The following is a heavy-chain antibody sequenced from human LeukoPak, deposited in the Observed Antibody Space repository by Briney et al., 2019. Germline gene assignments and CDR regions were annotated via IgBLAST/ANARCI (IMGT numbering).Heavy chain of an antibody. CDR1: EFTFSSYA. CDR2: ISGSGGST. D-gene: IGHD3-22*01. CDR3: AKMGTYYYDSSGYPDY. J-gene: IGHJ4*02. V-gene: IGHV3-23*01. Sequence: PGGSLRLSCAASEFTFSSYARSWVRQAPGKGLEWLSAISGSGGSTYYADSVKGRFTISRDNSKNTLYLQMNSLRAEDTAVYYCAKMGTYYYDSSGYPDYWGQGTLVTVSS.